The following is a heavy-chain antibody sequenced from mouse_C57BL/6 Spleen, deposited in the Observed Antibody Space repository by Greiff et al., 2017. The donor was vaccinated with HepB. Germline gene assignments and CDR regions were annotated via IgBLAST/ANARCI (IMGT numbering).Heavy chain of an antibody. V-gene: IGHV1-80*01. D-gene: IGHD2-4*01. CDR3: ARGGLRRLYYYAMDY. Sequence: VQLQESGAELVKPGASVKISCKASGYAFSSYWMNWVKQRPGKGLEWIGQIYPGDGDTNYNGKFKGKATLTADKSSSTAYMQLSSLTSEDSAVYFCARGGLRRLYYYAMDYWGQGTSVTVSS. CDR1: GYAFSSYW. CDR2: IYPGDGDT. J-gene: IGHJ4*01.